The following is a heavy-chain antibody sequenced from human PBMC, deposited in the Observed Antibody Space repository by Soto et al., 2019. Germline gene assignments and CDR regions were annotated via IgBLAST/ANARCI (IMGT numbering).Heavy chain of an antibody. D-gene: IGHD1-26*01. Sequence: EVLLLESGGGLVQPGGSLRLSCEASGFSFSSFAMNWVRQAPGKGLEWVSAIGDSGASTYYADSVKGRFTISRDNSRNTLYLQLNSLPAEDTAVYYCATGVELDVWGNGTTVTVSS. CDR2: IGDSGAST. CDR3: ATGVELDV. J-gene: IGHJ6*04. V-gene: IGHV3-23*01. CDR1: GFSFSSFA.